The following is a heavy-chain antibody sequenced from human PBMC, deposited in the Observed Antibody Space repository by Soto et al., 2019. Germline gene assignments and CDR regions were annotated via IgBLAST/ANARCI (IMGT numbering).Heavy chain of an antibody. CDR3: ARVIWSGHLTSDL. J-gene: IGHJ5*02. V-gene: IGHV3-48*02. CDR1: GLTFSSNS. CDR2: ISSSSSTI. D-gene: IGHD3-3*01. Sequence: EVQVVESGGGLVQPGGSLGLSCAASGLTFSSNSMNWVRQAPGKGLEWISYISSSSSTIYADSVKGRFTISRDNAKNSLYLQMNSLRDEDTAVYYCARVIWSGHLTSDLWGQGTLVTVSS.